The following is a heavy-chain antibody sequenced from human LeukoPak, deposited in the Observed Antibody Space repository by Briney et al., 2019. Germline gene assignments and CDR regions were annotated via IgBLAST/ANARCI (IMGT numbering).Heavy chain of an antibody. Sequence: PGGSLRLSCAASGFTFTSYAMSWVRQAPGKGLEWVSSTSGSGNSFYYADSVKGRFTISRDNSQSTPSLQMNSLTAEDTAVYYCAKDPIGGSTSLPFYFDSWGRGTLVTVSS. CDR2: TSGSGNSF. J-gene: IGHJ4*02. CDR3: AKDPIGGSTSLPFYFDS. CDR1: GFTFTSYA. D-gene: IGHD1-26*01. V-gene: IGHV3-23*01.